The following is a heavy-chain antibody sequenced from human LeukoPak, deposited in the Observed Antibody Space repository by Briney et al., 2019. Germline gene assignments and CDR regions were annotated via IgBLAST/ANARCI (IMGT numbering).Heavy chain of an antibody. D-gene: IGHD3-10*01. CDR1: DDSISNNTYY. Sequence: PSETLSLTCTVSDDSISNNTYYWGWVRQPPGKGLEWIGSIYYSGSTYYNPSLKSRVTIFVDTSKNQFSLKLSSVTAADTAVYYCARQGKLNWLDPWGQGTLVTVSS. J-gene: IGHJ5*02. CDR2: IYYSGST. CDR3: ARQGKLNWLDP. V-gene: IGHV4-39*01.